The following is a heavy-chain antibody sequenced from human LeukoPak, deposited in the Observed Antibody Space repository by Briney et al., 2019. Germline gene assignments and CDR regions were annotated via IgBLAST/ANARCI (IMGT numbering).Heavy chain of an antibody. J-gene: IGHJ4*02. D-gene: IGHD4-11*01. CDR1: GGTISNYY. CDR3: ARIRLHDYTIEYYFDY. CDR2: IFTSGST. V-gene: IGHV4-4*07. Sequence: PSETLSLTCTVSGGTISNYYWSWIRQPAGKGLEWIGRIFTSGSTNYNPSLKSRVTMSVDKSKNQFSLRLNSVTAADTAVYYCARIRLHDYTIEYYFDYWGQGTLVTVSS.